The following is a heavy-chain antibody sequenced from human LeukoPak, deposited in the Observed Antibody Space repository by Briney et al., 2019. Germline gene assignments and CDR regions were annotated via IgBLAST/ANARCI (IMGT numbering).Heavy chain of an antibody. V-gene: IGHV3-48*02. CDR2: ISSSSSTI. CDR3: AREHRSWYANYYYGMDV. Sequence: GGSLRLSCAASGFTFSSYSMNWVRQAPGKGLEWVSYISSSSSTIYYADSVKGRFTISRDNAKNSLYLQMNSLRDEDTAVYYCAREHRSWYANYYYGMDVWGQGTTVTVSS. D-gene: IGHD6-13*01. J-gene: IGHJ6*02. CDR1: GFTFSSYS.